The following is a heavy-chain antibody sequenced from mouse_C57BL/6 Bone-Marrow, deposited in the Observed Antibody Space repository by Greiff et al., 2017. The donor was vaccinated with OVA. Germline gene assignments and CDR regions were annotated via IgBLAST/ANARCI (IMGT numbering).Heavy chain of an antibody. J-gene: IGHJ4*01. Sequence: EVQLQESGPELVKPGASVKIPCKASGYTFTDYNMDWVKQSHGKSLEWIGDINPNNGGTIYNQKFKGKATLTVAKSSSTAYMELRSLTSEDTAVYYCARLYYYGSPYYAMDYWGQGTSVTVSS. V-gene: IGHV1-18*01. CDR2: INPNNGGT. D-gene: IGHD1-1*01. CDR3: ARLYYYGSPYYAMDY. CDR1: GYTFTDYN.